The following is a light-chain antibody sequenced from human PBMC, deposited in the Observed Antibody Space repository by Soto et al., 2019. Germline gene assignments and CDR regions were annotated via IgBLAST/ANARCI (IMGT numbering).Light chain of an antibody. CDR1: QSISSY. J-gene: IGKJ1*01. CDR3: QQSYSTWT. Sequence: DIQMTQSPSSLSASVGDRVTITCRAGQSISSYLNWYQQKPGKAPKLLIYAASSLQSGVPSRFSGSGSGTDFTLTISSLQLEDFATYYCQQSYSTWTFGQGTKVDIK. CDR2: AAS. V-gene: IGKV1-39*01.